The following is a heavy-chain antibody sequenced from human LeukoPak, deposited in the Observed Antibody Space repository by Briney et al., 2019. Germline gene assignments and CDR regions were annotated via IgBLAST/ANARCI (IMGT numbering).Heavy chain of an antibody. D-gene: IGHD2-15*01. Sequence: GGSLRLSCAASGFTFSSYAMSWVRQALGKGLEWVSAISVSGGSTYYADSVKGRFTISRDNSKNTLYLQMNSLRAEDTAVYYCALLQPPRSPVVLGPGWFDPWGQGTLVTVSS. CDR3: ALLQPPRSPVVLGPGWFDP. CDR1: GFTFSSYA. V-gene: IGHV3-23*01. CDR2: ISVSGGST. J-gene: IGHJ5*02.